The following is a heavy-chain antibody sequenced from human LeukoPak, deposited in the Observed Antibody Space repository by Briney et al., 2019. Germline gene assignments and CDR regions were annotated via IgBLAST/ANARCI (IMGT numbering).Heavy chain of an antibody. V-gene: IGHV4-39*07. D-gene: IGHD6-19*01. Sequence: SETLSLTCTVSGGSISSSSYYWGWIRQPPGKGLEWIGSIYYSGSTNYNPSLKSRVTISVDTSKNQFSLKLSSVTAADTAVYYCARAPYSSGWYTRGRGSQFDYWGQGTLVTVSS. CDR1: GGSISSSSYY. CDR3: ARAPYSSGWYTRGRGSQFDY. CDR2: IYYSGST. J-gene: IGHJ4*02.